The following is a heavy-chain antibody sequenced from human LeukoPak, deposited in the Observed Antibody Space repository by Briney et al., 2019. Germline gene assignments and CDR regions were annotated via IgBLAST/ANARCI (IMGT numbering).Heavy chain of an antibody. V-gene: IGHV3-23*01. Sequence: GGSLRLSCAASGFTFSSYAMSWVRQAPGKGLEWVSAISGSGGSTYYADSVKGRFTISRDNSKNTLYLQMNSLRAEDTAVYYCARYYYDILTGYFKLTPFDYWGQGTLVTVSS. CDR3: ARYYYDILTGYFKLTPFDY. J-gene: IGHJ4*02. D-gene: IGHD3-9*01. CDR1: GFTFSSYA. CDR2: ISGSGGST.